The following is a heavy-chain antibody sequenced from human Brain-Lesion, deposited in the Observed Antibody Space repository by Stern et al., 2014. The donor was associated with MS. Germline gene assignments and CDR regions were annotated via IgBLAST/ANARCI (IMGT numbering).Heavy chain of an antibody. CDR2: ISTSRST. V-gene: IGHV4-61*02. J-gene: IGHJ3*02. CDR1: GASISSGTYF. Sequence: QLQLQESGPGLVKPSQTLSLTCTVSGASISSGTYFWTWIRQPAGKGLEWIGRISTSRSTTYNPSLTSRVTISLDTSQNESSLKMSFVTAADTAVYYCARAYYYDTSGDSDAFNIWGQGTQVTVSS. D-gene: IGHD3-22*01. CDR3: ARAYYYDTSGDSDAFNI.